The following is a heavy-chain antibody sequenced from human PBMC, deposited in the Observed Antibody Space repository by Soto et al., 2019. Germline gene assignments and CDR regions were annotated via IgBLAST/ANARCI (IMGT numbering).Heavy chain of an antibody. D-gene: IGHD6-13*01. CDR2: IIPIFGTA. Sequence: QVQLVQSGAEVKKPGSSVKVSCKASGGTFSSYAISWVRQAPGQGHEWMGGIIPIFGTANYAQKFQGRVTITADESTSTAYMELSSLRSEDTAVYYCARRGSSSWFNYYYYGMDVWGQWTTVTVSS. V-gene: IGHV1-69*01. J-gene: IGHJ6*02. CDR3: ARRGSSSWFNYYYYGMDV. CDR1: GGTFSSYA.